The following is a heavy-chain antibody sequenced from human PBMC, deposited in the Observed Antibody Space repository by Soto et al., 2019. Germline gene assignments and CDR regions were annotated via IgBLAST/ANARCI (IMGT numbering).Heavy chain of an antibody. CDR1: GYTFTSYG. CDR3: ARAGITILNWFDP. D-gene: IGHD3-3*01. Sequence: GASVKVSCKASGYTFTSYGISWVRQAPGQGLEWMGWISAYNGNTNYAQKLQGRVTMTTDTSTSTAYMELRSLRSDNTAVYYCARAGITILNWFDPWAQGTLVPVSS. J-gene: IGHJ5*02. V-gene: IGHV1-18*01. CDR2: ISAYNGNT.